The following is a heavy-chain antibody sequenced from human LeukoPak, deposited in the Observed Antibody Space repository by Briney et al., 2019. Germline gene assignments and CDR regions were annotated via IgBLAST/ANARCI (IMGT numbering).Heavy chain of an antibody. CDR1: GFTFSSYA. CDR2: ISGSGGST. Sequence: GGSLRLSCAASGFTFSSYAMSWVRQAPGKGLEWVSAISGSGGSTYYADSVKGRFTISRDNSKNTLYLQMNSLRAEDTAVYYCAKDRLPHEYSYGRRYYYYGMDVWGQGTTVTVSS. J-gene: IGHJ6*02. D-gene: IGHD5-18*01. CDR3: AKDRLPHEYSYGRRYYYYGMDV. V-gene: IGHV3-23*01.